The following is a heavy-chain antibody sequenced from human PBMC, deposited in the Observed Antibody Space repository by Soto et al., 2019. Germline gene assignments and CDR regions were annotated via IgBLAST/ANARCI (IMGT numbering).Heavy chain of an antibody. CDR2: INHSGST. Sequence: SETLSLACAVYGGSFSGYYWSWIRQPPGKGLEWIGEINHSGSTNYNPSLKSRVTISVDTSKNQFSLKLSSVTAADTAVYYCARMHTAHCGGDCTGGYWGQGTLVTVSS. CDR3: ARMHTAHCGGDCTGGY. J-gene: IGHJ4*02. D-gene: IGHD2-21*02. V-gene: IGHV4-34*01. CDR1: GGSFSGYY.